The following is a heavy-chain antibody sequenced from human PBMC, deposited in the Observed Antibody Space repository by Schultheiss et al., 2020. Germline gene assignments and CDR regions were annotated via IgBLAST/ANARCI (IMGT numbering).Heavy chain of an antibody. Sequence: SQTLSLTCAVSGYSISSDYYMSWIRQSPGKGLEWIGEINHSGSTNYNPSLKSRVTISVDTSKNQFSLKLSSVTAADTAVYYCARDAYSSSWYGMDVWGQGTTVTVSS. J-gene: IGHJ6*02. CDR1: GYSISSDY. D-gene: IGHD6-13*01. CDR2: INHSGST. V-gene: IGHV4-34*01. CDR3: ARDAYSSSWYGMDV.